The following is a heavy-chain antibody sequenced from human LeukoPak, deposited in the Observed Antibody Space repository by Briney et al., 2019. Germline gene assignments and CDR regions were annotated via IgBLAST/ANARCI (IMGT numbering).Heavy chain of an antibody. CDR3: AKDLPSSPLTYNYVPTGPYYYYYGMDV. CDR2: ISGSGGST. D-gene: IGHD5-24*01. CDR1: GFTFSSYA. V-gene: IGHV3-23*01. Sequence: PGGSLRLSCAASGFTFSSYAMSWVRQAPGKGLEWVSAISGSGGSTYYADSVKGRFTISRDNSKNTLYLQMNSLRAEDTAVYYCAKDLPSSPLTYNYVPTGPYYYYYGMDVWGQGTTVTVSS. J-gene: IGHJ6*02.